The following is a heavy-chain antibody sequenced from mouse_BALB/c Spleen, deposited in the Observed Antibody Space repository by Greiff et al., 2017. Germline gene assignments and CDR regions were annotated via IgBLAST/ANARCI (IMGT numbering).Heavy chain of an antibody. V-gene: IGHV1S29*02. J-gene: IGHJ3*01. D-gene: IGHD1-1*01. CDR2: IYPYNGGT. Sequence: EVKLMESGPELVKPGASVKISCKASGYTFTDYNMHWVKQSHGKSLEWIGYIYPYNGGTGYNQKFKSKATLTVDNSSSTAYMELRSLTSEDSAVYYCASDLYYGSSYAYWGQGTLVTVSA. CDR1: GYTFTDYN. CDR3: ASDLYYGSSYAY.